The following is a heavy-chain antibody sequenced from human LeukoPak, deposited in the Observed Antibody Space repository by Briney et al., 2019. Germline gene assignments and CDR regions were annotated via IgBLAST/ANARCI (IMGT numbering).Heavy chain of an antibody. CDR2: IIPIFGTA. J-gene: IGHJ6*03. D-gene: IGHD6-6*01. CDR3: ARAPGIAARKVYYYYYMDV. CDR1: GGTFSSYA. Sequence: SVKVSCKASGGTFSSYAISWVRQAPGQGLEWMGGIIPIFGTANYAQKFQGGVTITADESTSTAYMELSSLRSEDTAVYYCARAPGIAARKVYYYYYMDVWGKGTTVTVSS. V-gene: IGHV1-69*01.